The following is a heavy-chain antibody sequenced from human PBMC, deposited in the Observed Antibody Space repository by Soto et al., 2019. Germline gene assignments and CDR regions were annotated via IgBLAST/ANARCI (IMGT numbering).Heavy chain of an antibody. D-gene: IGHD3-22*01. J-gene: IGHJ4*02. CDR3: AREGASGSHIGY. V-gene: IGHV1-69*01. Sequence: QVQLVQSGAEVKKPGSSVKVSCKASGGTFSSYAISWVRQAPGQGLEWMGGIIPIFGTANYAQKFQGRVTITAHESTSIAYMELSSLRSEDTAVYYCAREGASGSHIGYWGQGNLVTVSS. CDR1: GGTFSSYA. CDR2: IIPIFGTA.